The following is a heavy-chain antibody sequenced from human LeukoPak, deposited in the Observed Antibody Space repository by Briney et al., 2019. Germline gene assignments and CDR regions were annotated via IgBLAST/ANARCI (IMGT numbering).Heavy chain of an antibody. CDR1: GYTFTGYY. CDR3: ARDGGEIVVVPAAMRAYYYYGMDV. D-gene: IGHD2-2*01. CDR2: INPNSGGT. Sequence: ASVKVSCTASGYTFTGYYMHWVRQAPGQGLEWMGWINPNSGGTNYAQKFQGRVTMTRDTSISTAYMELSRLRSDDTAVYYCARDGGEIVVVPAAMRAYYYYGMDVWGQGTTVTVSS. J-gene: IGHJ6*02. V-gene: IGHV1-2*02.